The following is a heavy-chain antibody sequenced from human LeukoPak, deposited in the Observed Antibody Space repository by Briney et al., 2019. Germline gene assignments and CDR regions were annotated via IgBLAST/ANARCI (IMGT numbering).Heavy chain of an antibody. CDR2: INHSGST. Sequence: MPSETLSLTCAVNGGSLSGYSWSWIRQPPGKGLEWIGEINHSGSTNYNASLTSRVTISADTSQNQFSLKLRSVTAADTAVYYCARVYVTVVRGSWFDPWGQGTLVTVSS. V-gene: IGHV4-34*01. CDR1: GGSLSGYS. J-gene: IGHJ5*02. D-gene: IGHD3-10*01. CDR3: ARVYVTVVRGSWFDP.